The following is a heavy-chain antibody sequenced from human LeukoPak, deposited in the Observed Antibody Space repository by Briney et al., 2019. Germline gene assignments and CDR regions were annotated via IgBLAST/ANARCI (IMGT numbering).Heavy chain of an antibody. D-gene: IGHD3-3*01. CDR3: ARARLYDFWSGYPQYYFDY. CDR2: IYYSGSI. Sequence: SETLSLTCAVSGYSISSSNWWGWIRQPPGKGLEWIGYIYYSGSIYYNPSLKSRVTISVDRSKNQFSLKLSSVTAADTAVYYCARARLYDFWSGYPQYYFDYWGQGTLVTVSS. V-gene: IGHV4-28*05. CDR1: GYSISSSNW. J-gene: IGHJ4*02.